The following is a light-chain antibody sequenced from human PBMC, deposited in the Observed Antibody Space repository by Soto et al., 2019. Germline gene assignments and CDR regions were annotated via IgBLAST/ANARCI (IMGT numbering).Light chain of an antibody. CDR3: LQRSDWPYT. Sequence: EIVLTQSPATLSLSPGERATLSCRASQSVSSYLAWYRQKPGQAPRLLIFDASKRATGIPARFSGSGSGTDFTLTISSLEPEDFAVYYSLQRSDWPYTFGQGTKLEIK. V-gene: IGKV3-11*01. CDR1: QSVSSY. CDR2: DAS. J-gene: IGKJ2*01.